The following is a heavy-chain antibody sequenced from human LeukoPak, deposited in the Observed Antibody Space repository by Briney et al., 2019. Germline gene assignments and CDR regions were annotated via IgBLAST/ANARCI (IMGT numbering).Heavy chain of an antibody. J-gene: IGHJ4*02. Sequence: PSETLSLTCTVSVASFNSDDQYWNWVRQSPGKGLEWIGSIHPSGMLYNNPSLESRVTMSRDTSKNQFSLNLNSVTAADTAVYFCSRGLDSRKLGYWGQGILVTGSS. CDR2: IHPSGML. V-gene: IGHV4-31*03. CDR3: SRGLDSRKLGY. D-gene: IGHD3-22*01. CDR1: VASFNSDDQY.